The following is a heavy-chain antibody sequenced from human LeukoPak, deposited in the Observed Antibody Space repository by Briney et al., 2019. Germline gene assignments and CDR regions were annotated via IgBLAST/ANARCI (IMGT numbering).Heavy chain of an antibody. CDR3: ARGNSWFGELSSDY. D-gene: IGHD3-10*01. V-gene: IGHV4-34*01. J-gene: IGHJ4*02. CDR2: INHSGST. Sequence: PSETLSLTCAVYGGSFSGYYWSWIRQPPGKGLEWIGEINHSGSTNYNPSLKSRVTISVDTSKDQFSLKLSSVTAADTAVYYCARGNSWFGELSSDYWGQGTLVTVSS. CDR1: GGSFSGYY.